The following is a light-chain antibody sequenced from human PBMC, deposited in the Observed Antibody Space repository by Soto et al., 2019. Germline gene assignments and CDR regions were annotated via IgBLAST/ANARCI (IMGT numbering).Light chain of an antibody. Sequence: QSALTQPASVSGSPGQSITISCTGTSSDVGGYNYVSWYQQQPGKAPKLMVFDVTNRPSGVSNRFSGSKSGNTASLTISGLQAEDERDYYCCSFTRSNTYVFGTGTKVTVL. V-gene: IGLV2-14*03. CDR1: SSDVGGYNY. CDR2: DVT. CDR3: CSFTRSNTYV. J-gene: IGLJ1*01.